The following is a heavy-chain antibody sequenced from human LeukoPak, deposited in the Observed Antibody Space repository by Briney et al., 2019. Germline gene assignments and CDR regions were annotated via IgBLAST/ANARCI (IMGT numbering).Heavy chain of an antibody. CDR3: AKSFNYYGSGSYPGAGDAFDI. CDR1: GFTFSSYN. Sequence: GGSLRLSCAASGFTFSSYNVNWVRQAPGKGLEWVSSISSSGSYIYYSDSVRGRFTISRDNSKNTLYLQMNSLRAEDTAVYYCAKSFNYYGSGSYPGAGDAFDIWGQGTMVTVSS. V-gene: IGHV3-21*04. J-gene: IGHJ3*02. CDR2: ISSSGSYI. D-gene: IGHD3-10*01.